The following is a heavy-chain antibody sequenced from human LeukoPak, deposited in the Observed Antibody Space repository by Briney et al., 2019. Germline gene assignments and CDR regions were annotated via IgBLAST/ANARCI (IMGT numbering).Heavy chain of an antibody. D-gene: IGHD3-22*01. CDR1: GFTFSDYY. V-gene: IGHV3-11*01. CDR3: VRDENYHAETIYYDVFSV. Sequence: GGSLRLSCAASGFTFSDYYMSWIRQAPGKGLEWVSYISSSGSTIYYADSVKGRFSVSRDNAKNSLYLLMSSLSVEDTAIYYCVRDENYHAETIYYDVFSVWGQGTKVTVSA. J-gene: IGHJ3*01. CDR2: ISSSGSTI.